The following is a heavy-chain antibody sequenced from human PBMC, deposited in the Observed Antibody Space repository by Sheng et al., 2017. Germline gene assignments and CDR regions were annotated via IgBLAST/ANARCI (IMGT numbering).Heavy chain of an antibody. Sequence: QVQLVQSGAEVKKPGSSVKVSCKASGDTFSSYVISWVRQAPGQGLEWMGEIIPIFGTPNFAQKFQDRVTITADESTSTVYMDLSSLRHEDSAVYYCARRADFGSGSDWARPFDPWGEEPVVTVSS. J-gene: IGHJ5*02. CDR3: ARRADFGSGSDWARPFDP. V-gene: IGHV1-69*13. D-gene: IGHD3-10*01. CDR1: GDTFSSYV. CDR2: IIPIFGTP.